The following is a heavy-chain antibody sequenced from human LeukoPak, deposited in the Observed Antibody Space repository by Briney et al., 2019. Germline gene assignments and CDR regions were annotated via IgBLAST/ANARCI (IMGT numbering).Heavy chain of an antibody. Sequence: PSETLSLTCTVSGGSMSSYYWIWIRQPPGKGLEWIGYIYYTGSINYNPSLRSRVTISVDTSKNQFSLKLSSATAADTAVYYCARDYGDYVGAFDIWGQGTMVTVSS. CDR3: ARDYGDYVGAFDI. J-gene: IGHJ3*02. CDR2: IYYTGSI. V-gene: IGHV4-59*12. D-gene: IGHD4-17*01. CDR1: GGSMSSYY.